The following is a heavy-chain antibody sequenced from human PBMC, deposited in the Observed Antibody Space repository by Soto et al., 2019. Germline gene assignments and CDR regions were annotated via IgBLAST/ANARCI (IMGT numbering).Heavy chain of an antibody. CDR2: IDPSDSYT. CDR1: GYSFTSYW. J-gene: IGHJ6*02. CDR3: ARYVDSAMVPYYYYYYGMDV. Sequence: ESLKISCKGSGYSFTSYWISWMRQMPGKGLEWLGRIDPSDSYTNYSPSFQGHVTISADKSIITAYLQRSSLKASDTAMYYCARYVDSAMVPYYYYYYGMDVWGQGTTVTVSS. V-gene: IGHV5-10-1*01. D-gene: IGHD5-18*01.